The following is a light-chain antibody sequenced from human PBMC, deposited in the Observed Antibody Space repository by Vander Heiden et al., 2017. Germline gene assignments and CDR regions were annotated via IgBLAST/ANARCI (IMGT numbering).Light chain of an antibody. CDR3: SSYTSSSTPAVV. CDR2: VVD. V-gene: IGLV2-14*01. CDR1: SSDVGGYNY. J-gene: IGLJ2*01. Sequence: QSALTQPASASGSPGQSVTISCTGTSSDVGGYNYVSWYQQHPGKAPNLIIYVVDNRPSGVSNRFSGSKSGNTASLTISGLQAEDEADYYCSSYTSSSTPAVVFGGGTKLTVL.